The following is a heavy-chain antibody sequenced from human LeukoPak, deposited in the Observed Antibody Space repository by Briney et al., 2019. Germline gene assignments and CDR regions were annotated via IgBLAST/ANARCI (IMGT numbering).Heavy chain of an antibody. CDR3: ARAYCSSTRCSYYFDS. D-gene: IGHD2-2*01. J-gene: IGHJ4*02. Sequence: KAGGSLRLSCAASGFTFDSYGMNWVRQAPGKGLEWISSISSSSTYIYYADSVKGRFTISRDNAKNSLYVQMNSLRAEDTAVYYCARAYCSSTRCSYYFDSWGQGTLVTVSS. CDR1: GFTFDSYG. CDR2: ISSSSTYI. V-gene: IGHV3-21*01.